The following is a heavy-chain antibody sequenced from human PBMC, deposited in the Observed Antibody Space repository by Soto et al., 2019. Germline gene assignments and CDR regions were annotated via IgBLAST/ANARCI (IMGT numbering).Heavy chain of an antibody. CDR2: IYPGDSDT. V-gene: IGHV5-51*01. CDR1: GYSFTSYW. J-gene: IGHJ6*02. Sequence: RGESLKISCKGSGYSFTSYWIGWVRQMPGKGLEWMGIIYPGDSDTRYSPSLQGQVTISADKSISTAYLQWSSLKASDTAMYYCARQDNPAGYCSSTSCPSYYYYGMDVWGPGTTATVSS. D-gene: IGHD2-2*01. CDR3: ARQDNPAGYCSSTSCPSYYYYGMDV.